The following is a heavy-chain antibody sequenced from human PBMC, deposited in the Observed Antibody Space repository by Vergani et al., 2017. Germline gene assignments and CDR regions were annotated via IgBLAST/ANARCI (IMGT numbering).Heavy chain of an antibody. J-gene: IGHJ6*02. D-gene: IGHD6-13*01. CDR2: IYSGGST. V-gene: IGHV3-53*01. Sequence: EVQLVESGGGLIQPGGSLRLSCAASGFTVSSNYMSWVRQAPGKGLEWVSVIYSGGSTYYADSVKGRFTISRDNSKNTLYLQMNSLRAEDTAVYYCARDRIAAAGTCYYYYGMDVWGQGTTVTVSS. CDR1: GFTVSSNY. CDR3: ARDRIAAAGTCYYYYGMDV.